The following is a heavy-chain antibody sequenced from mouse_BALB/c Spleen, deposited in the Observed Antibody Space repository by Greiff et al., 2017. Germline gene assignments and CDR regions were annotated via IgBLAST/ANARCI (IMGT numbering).Heavy chain of an antibody. J-gene: IGHJ4*01. CDR1: GYTFTDYN. Sequence: VQLQQSGPELVKPGASVKISCKASGYTFTDYNMHWVKQSHGQSLEWIGYIYPYNGGTGYNQKFKSKATLTVDKSSSTAYMELRSLTSEDSAVYYGARGLRAMDYWGQGTSVTVSS. V-gene: IGHV1S29*02. CDR3: ARGLRAMDY. CDR2: IYPYNGGT. D-gene: IGHD3-1*01.